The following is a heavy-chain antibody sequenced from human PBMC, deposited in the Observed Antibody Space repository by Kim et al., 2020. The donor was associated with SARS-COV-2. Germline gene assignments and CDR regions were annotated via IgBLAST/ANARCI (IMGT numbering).Heavy chain of an antibody. CDR2: IKTDGSET. J-gene: IGHJ3*02. V-gene: IGHV3-7*01. Sequence: GGSLRLSCAASGFSFSNYWMSWVRQAPGKGLKWVANIKTDGSETYYVDSVKGRFTISRDNAKNSVYLQMDTLRADDTGVYYCARERIGTASAFEIWGQGT. D-gene: IGHD6-25*01. CDR3: ARERIGTASAFEI. CDR1: GFSFSNYW.